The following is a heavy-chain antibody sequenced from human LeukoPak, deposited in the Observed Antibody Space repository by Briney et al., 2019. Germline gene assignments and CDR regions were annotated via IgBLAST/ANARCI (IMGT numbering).Heavy chain of an antibody. CDR2: LDPEDGET. CDR3: ATDLLGYCSSTSCSTGY. Sequence: ASVKVSCKVSGYTLTELSMHWVRQAPAKGLEWMGGLDPEDGETIYAQKFQGRVTMTEDTSTDTAYMELSSLRSEDTAVYYCATDLLGYCSSTSCSTGYWGQGTLVTVSS. CDR1: GYTLTELS. V-gene: IGHV1-24*01. J-gene: IGHJ4*02. D-gene: IGHD2-2*01.